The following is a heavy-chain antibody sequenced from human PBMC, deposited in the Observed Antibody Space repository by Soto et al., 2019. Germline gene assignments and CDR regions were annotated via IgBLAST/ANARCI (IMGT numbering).Heavy chain of an antibody. V-gene: IGHV1-18*01. CDR1: GYIFSSYG. CDR3: ARDNTVVVGVDS. CDR2: ITVYNGNT. D-gene: IGHD3-22*01. J-gene: IGHJ4*02. Sequence: GASVKVSCKASGYIFSSYGINWVRQAPGQGLEWMGWITVYNGNTHYAQKFQDRVTLTTDTSTSTAYMELKSLRSDDTAVYYCARDNTVVVGVDSWGQGTLVTVSS.